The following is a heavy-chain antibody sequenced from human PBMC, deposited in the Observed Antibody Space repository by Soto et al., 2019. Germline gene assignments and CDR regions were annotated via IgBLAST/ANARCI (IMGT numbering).Heavy chain of an antibody. CDR3: VREPDCPTVAACHSFFDP. V-gene: IGHV4-30-4*01. D-gene: IGHD2-8*01. CDR2: MYSSGST. J-gene: IGHJ5*02. Sequence: QVRLQESGPGLVKSSQTLSLTCSVSGGAINSDYYYWGWVRQPPGRGLEWLGYMYSSGSTYSNPSFKTPVAMSVERSHIHFPRSLTSVTAAHTAFFFCVREPDCPTVAACHSFFDPGGQGTPVTVSP. CDR1: GGAINSDYYY.